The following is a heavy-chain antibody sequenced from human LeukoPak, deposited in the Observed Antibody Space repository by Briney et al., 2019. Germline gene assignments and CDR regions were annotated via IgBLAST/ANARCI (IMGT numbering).Heavy chain of an antibody. CDR1: GFTFSSYW. D-gene: IGHD1-26*01. V-gene: IGHV3-7*01. CDR2: IKQDGSEK. Sequence: GGSLRLSCAASGFTFSSYWMSWVRQAPGKGLEWVANIKQDGSEKYYVDSVKGRFTISRDNAKNSLYLQMNSVRAEDTAVYYCARGVVGDPGLLDYWGQGTLVTVSS. CDR3: ARGVVGDPGLLDY. J-gene: IGHJ4*02.